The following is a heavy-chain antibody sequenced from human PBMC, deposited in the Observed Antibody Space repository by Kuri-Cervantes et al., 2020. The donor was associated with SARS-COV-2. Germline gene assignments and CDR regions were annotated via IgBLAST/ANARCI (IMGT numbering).Heavy chain of an antibody. Sequence: GESLKISCAASGFDFSDYAMHWVRQVPGTGLEWVAIISYDGSNKEYADSVKGRFTISRDNAKNSLYLQMNSLRAEDTAVDYCARGSRSFRYCCSTSCYQWNWFDHWGQGTRGTRSS. V-gene: IGHV3-30*04. D-gene: IGHD2-2*01. CDR1: GFDFSDYA. CDR2: ISYDGSNK. CDR3: ARGSRSFRYCCSTSCYQWNWFDH. J-gene: IGHJ5*02.